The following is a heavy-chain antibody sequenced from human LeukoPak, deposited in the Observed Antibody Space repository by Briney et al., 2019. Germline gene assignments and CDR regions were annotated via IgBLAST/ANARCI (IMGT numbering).Heavy chain of an antibody. CDR3: ARDRLN. V-gene: IGHV4-38-2*02. Sequence: SETLSLTCAVSGYSISSGYYWGWIRQPPGKGLEWIGSIYHSGSTYYNPSLKSRVTISVDTSKNQFSLRLSSVTAADTAVYYCARDRLNWGQGTLVTVSS. D-gene: IGHD6-19*01. J-gene: IGHJ4*02. CDR2: IYHSGST. CDR1: GYSISSGYY.